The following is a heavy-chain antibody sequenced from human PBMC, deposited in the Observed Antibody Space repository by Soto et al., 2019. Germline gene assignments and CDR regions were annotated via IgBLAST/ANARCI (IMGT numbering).Heavy chain of an antibody. J-gene: IGHJ3*02. V-gene: IGHV4-59*01. D-gene: IGHD6-13*01. Sequence: HVQLQESGPELVKPSETLSLTCIVSNGSISDYYWTWIRQPPGKGLEWIGYIYYSGSTHYSPSLKSRVTISVDTSKNQFSLKLSSVTAADTAVYYCARGILEAAASKPFDIWGQGTMVTVSS. CDR2: IYYSGST. CDR3: ARGILEAAASKPFDI. CDR1: NGSISDYY.